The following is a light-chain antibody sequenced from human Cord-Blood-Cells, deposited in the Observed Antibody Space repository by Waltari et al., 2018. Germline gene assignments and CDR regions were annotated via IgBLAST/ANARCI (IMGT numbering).Light chain of an antibody. CDR1: LGSSNY. Sequence: DIQLTPSTSSLSACVGATVTITSRASLGSSNYLAWYQQKPGKVPKLLIYAASTLQSGVPSRFSGSGSGTDFTLTISSLQPEDVATYYCQKYNSAPLTFGHGTKVEIK. J-gene: IGKJ1*01. CDR2: AAS. V-gene: IGKV1-27*01. CDR3: QKYNSAPLT.